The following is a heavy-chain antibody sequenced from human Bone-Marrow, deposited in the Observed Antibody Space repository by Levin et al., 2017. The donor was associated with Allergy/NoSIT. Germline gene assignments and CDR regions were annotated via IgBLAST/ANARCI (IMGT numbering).Heavy chain of an antibody. V-gene: IGHV3-13*01. CDR1: GFTFSSYD. Sequence: GESLKISCAASGFTFSSYDMEWVRQVTGKGLEWVSAIGTAGDTYYLASVKGRFTISRENGKNFLYLQMNSLRAGDTAVYYCVRKNYYYGMDGWGQGTTVTVSS. J-gene: IGHJ6*02. CDR3: VRKNYYYGMDG. CDR2: IGTAGDT.